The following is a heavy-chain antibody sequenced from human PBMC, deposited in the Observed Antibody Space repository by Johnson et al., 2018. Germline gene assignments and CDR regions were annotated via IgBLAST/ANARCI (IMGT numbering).Heavy chain of an antibody. D-gene: IGHD4-17*01. J-gene: IGHJ3*02. Sequence: QVQLVESGGGVVQPGRSXRLSCAASGFTFSTYGMHWVRQAPGKGLEWVTVISYDGGNKFYADSVKGRFTISRDNSKNPLYLQMDSLSAEDTAVYYCAKDLGAWAVTNTRYAFDIWGQGTMLTVSS. CDR1: GFTFSTYG. CDR3: AKDLGAWAVTNTRYAFDI. V-gene: IGHV3-30*18. CDR2: ISYDGGNK.